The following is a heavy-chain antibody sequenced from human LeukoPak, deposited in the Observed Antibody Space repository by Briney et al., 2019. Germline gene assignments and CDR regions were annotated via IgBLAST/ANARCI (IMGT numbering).Heavy chain of an antibody. V-gene: IGHV1-69*13. J-gene: IGHJ4*02. CDR1: GGTFSSYA. D-gene: IGHD6-19*01. CDR3: AVRDSSGWYPFDY. Sequence: ASVKVSCKASGGTFSSYAISWVRQAPGQGLEWMGGIIPIFGTANYAQKFQGRVTITADESTSTAYMELSSLRSEDTAVYYCAVRDSSGWYPFDYWGQGTLITVSS. CDR2: IIPIFGTA.